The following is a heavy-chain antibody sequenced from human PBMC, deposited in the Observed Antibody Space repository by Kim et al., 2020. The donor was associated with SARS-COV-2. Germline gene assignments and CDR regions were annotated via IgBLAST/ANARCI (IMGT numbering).Heavy chain of an antibody. J-gene: IGHJ4*02. Sequence: ADSVKGRFTISRDNSKNTLYLQMNSLRAEDTAVYYCAKDRGVVVPAAFDYWGQGTLVTVSS. CDR3: AKDRGVVVPAAFDY. V-gene: IGHV3-23*01. D-gene: IGHD2-2*01.